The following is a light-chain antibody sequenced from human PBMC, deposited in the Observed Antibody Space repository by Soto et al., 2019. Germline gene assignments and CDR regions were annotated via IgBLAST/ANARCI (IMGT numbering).Light chain of an antibody. CDR3: SSYTSSDYV. CDR2: EVS. J-gene: IGLJ1*01. V-gene: IGLV2-14*01. Sequence: QSALTQPASVSGSPGQSITISCTGTSSDVGGYNYVSWYQQHPGKAPKLMIYEVSNRPSGVSNRFSGSKSGNTASLTISGLQAEDEAAYYCSSYTSSDYVFGTGTKLTVL. CDR1: SSDVGGYNY.